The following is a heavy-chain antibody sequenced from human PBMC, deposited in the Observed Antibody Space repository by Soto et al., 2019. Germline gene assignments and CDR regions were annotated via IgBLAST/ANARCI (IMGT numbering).Heavy chain of an antibody. CDR2: ISYSGST. Sequence: QVQLQESGPGLVKPSQTLSLTCTVSGGSISSGNYYWRWIRQPPGKGLEWIGFISYSGSTYYNASLKSRFTISVYTSKNQFSLNLSFVTAADTAVYYCATMGTPATGLYYFDYWGQGTLVTVSS. V-gene: IGHV4-30-4*01. D-gene: IGHD1-7*01. CDR3: ATMGTPATGLYYFDY. CDR1: GGSISSGNYY. J-gene: IGHJ4*02.